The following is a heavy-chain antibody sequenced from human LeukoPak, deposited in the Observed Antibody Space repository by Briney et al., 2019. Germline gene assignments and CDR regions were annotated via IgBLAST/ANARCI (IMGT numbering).Heavy chain of an antibody. D-gene: IGHD3-16*02. J-gene: IGHJ6*02. CDR2: IIPILGIA. Sequence: GSSVKVSFKASGGTFSSYAISWVRQAPGQGLEWMGRIIPILGIANYAQKSQGRVTITADKSTSTAYMELSSLGSEDTAVYYCARGVSLNYYYYYGMDVWGQGTTVTVSS. CDR1: GGTFSSYA. CDR3: ARGVSLNYYYYYGMDV. V-gene: IGHV1-69*04.